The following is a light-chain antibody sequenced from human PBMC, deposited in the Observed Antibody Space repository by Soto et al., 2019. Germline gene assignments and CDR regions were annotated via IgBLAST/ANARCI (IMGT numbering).Light chain of an antibody. Sequence: DIQMTQSPSSLSASLGDRVTITCRASQSISRNLNWYQQKPGKAPKLLIYAASSLQSGVPSRFSGSGSGTDFTLAISSLQPEDFATYYCQQDYGDSWTFGQGTKVDI. CDR1: QSISRN. V-gene: IGKV1-39*01. J-gene: IGKJ1*01. CDR3: QQDYGDSWT. CDR2: AAS.